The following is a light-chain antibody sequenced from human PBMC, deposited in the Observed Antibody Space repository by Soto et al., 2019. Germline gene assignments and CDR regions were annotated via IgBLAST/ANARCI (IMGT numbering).Light chain of an antibody. Sequence: QSALTQSASVSGSPGQSITISCTGTSSDVGGYNYVSWYQQHPGKAPKLIIYDVSNRPSGVSTRFSGYKSGNTASLTISGLQAEDEADYSCSSYTSTTSWVFGGGTKLTVL. CDR3: SSYTSTTSWV. CDR2: DVS. J-gene: IGLJ3*02. CDR1: SSDVGGYNY. V-gene: IGLV2-14*01.